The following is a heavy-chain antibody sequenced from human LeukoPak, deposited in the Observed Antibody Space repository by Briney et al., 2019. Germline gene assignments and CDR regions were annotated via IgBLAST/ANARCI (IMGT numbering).Heavy chain of an antibody. D-gene: IGHD3-3*01. V-gene: IGHV4-39*07. Sequence: SETLSLTCTVSGGSISSSSYYWGWIRQPPGKGLEWIGSIYYSGSTYYNPSLKSRVTISVDTSKNQFSLKLSSVTAADTAVYYCARGRYYDFWSGYPKRQYYFDYWGQGTLVTVSS. J-gene: IGHJ4*02. CDR1: GGSISSSSYY. CDR2: IYYSGST. CDR3: ARGRYYDFWSGYPKRQYYFDY.